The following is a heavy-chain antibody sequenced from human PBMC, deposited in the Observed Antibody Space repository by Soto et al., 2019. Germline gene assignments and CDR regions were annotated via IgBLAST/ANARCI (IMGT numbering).Heavy chain of an antibody. CDR3: AKDRGYYGSGSYWNYYYYGMDV. CDR1: GLTFSRYV. CDR2: ISGSGDRT. Sequence: PGGSLRLSCVVSGLTFSRYVMSWVRQAPGKGLEWVSIISGSGDRTFYADSVKGRFTISRDNSQNTLYLQMNSLRAEDTAVYYCAKDRGYYGSGSYWNYYYYGMDVWGQGTTVTVSS. J-gene: IGHJ6*02. V-gene: IGHV3-23*01. D-gene: IGHD3-10*01.